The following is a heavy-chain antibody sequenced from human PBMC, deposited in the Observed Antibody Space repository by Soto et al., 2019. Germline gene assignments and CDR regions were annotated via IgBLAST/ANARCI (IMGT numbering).Heavy chain of an antibody. CDR1: GGSISSYY. CDR3: ARQWGDDVCDY. J-gene: IGHJ4*02. V-gene: IGHV4-59*08. Sequence: QVQLQESGPGLVKPSETLSLTCTVSGGSISSYYWSWIRQPPGKGLEWIGYIYYSGSTNYNPSLKSRDTISVDTSKNPFSRELSPVTAADTAVYYCARQWGDDVCDYWGQGTLVTVSS. CDR2: IYYSGST. D-gene: IGHD3-16*01.